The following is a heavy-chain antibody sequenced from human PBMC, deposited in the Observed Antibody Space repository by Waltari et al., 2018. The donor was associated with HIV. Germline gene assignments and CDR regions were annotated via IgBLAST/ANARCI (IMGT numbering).Heavy chain of an antibody. J-gene: IGHJ5*02. Sequence: QVQLQESGPGLVKPSETLSLTCVVSGGSITTYNWWTWLRQPPGKGLEWIGEMYPSGSANYNSSLRSRVTRSIDKSKNEFSLRLSSVTAADTAVYYCVRVVNGVYGSAWFDPWGQGTLVTVSS. CDR2: MYPSGSA. CDR1: GGSITTYNW. D-gene: IGHD3-10*01. V-gene: IGHV4-4*02. CDR3: VRVVNGVYGSAWFDP.